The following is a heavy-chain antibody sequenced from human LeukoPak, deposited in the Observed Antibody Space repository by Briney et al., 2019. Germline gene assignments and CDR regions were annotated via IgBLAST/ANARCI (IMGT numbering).Heavy chain of an antibody. D-gene: IGHD2-2*02. J-gene: IGHJ2*01. Sequence: SETLSLTCAVYGGSFSGYYWSWIRQPPGKGLEWIGEINHSGSTNYNPSLKSRVTISVDTSKNQFSLKLSSVTAADTAVYYCARAGYCSSTSCYTRYFDLWGRGTLVTVSS. V-gene: IGHV4-34*01. CDR2: INHSGST. CDR3: ARAGYCSSTSCYTRYFDL. CDR1: GGSFSGYY.